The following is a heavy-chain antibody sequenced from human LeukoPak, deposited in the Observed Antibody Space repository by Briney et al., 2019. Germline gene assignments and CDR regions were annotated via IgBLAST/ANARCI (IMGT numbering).Heavy chain of an antibody. D-gene: IGHD3-10*01. J-gene: IGHJ3*02. Sequence: PGGSLRLSCSASGFTFSSYVLHWVRQAPGKGLEDVSAISGNGESTYYVDSVKGRFTISRDNAKNTLYLQMSSLRPEDTAIYYCGRFGDASGIWGQGTMVTVSS. CDR2: ISGNGEST. CDR1: GFTFSSYV. V-gene: IGHV3-64D*06. CDR3: GRFGDASGI.